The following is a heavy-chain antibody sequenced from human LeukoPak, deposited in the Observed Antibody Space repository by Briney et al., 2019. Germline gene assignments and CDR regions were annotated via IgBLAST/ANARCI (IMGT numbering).Heavy chain of an antibody. CDR2: IIPIFGTA. D-gene: IGHD3-3*01. J-gene: IGHJ5*02. Sequence: GASVKVSCKASGGTFSSYAISWVRQAPGQGLEWMGGIIPIFGTANYAQKFQGSVTLTADESTSTASMELSSLRSEDTAVYYCARDRGYYDFWSGYYPRKFDPWGQGTLVTVSS. V-gene: IGHV1-69*13. CDR3: ARDRGYYDFWSGYYPRKFDP. CDR1: GGTFSSYA.